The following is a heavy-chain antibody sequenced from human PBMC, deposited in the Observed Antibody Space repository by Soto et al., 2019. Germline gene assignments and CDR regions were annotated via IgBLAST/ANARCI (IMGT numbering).Heavy chain of an antibody. CDR2: TSYDGNNE. CDR1: GFTFSNYA. CDR3: AKDKGVFNWATSYFDY. J-gene: IGHJ4*02. V-gene: IGHV3-30*18. D-gene: IGHD1-1*01. Sequence: RWSLRLSCAAPGFTFSNYAMHWVRQAPGKGLEWVALTSYDGNNEYYTDSVKGRFTISRDDSKNTLFLQMNSPRPEDTAVYYCAKDKGVFNWATSYFDYWGQGALVTVSS.